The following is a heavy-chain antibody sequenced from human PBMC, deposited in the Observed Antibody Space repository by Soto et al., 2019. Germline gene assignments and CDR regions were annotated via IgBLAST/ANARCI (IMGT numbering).Heavy chain of an antibody. J-gene: IGHJ3*01. CDR3: ARSHDALTGPDAFDV. Sequence: QVQLQESGPGLVKASQTLSLTCTVSGDSISSDGYYLTWIRQHPGKGLEWIGDIYYSGSTSYNPSLESRVTMSVHTSDNQLSLKLLSVTAADTAVYYCARSHDALTGPDAFDVWGQGTKVTVSS. CDR2: IYYSGST. CDR1: GDSISSDGYY. D-gene: IGHD3-9*01. V-gene: IGHV4-31*03.